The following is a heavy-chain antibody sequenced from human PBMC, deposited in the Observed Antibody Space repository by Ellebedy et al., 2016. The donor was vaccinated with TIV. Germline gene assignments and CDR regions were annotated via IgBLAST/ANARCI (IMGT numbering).Heavy chain of an antibody. CDR1: GYTFTSYG. Sequence: AASVKVSCKASGYTFTSYGISWVRQAPGQRLEWMGWINAGNGDTKYSQKFQERVTFSRDTSTSTAYMEVSSLRSEDTAVYYCAARYCSGGRCYSFFSQWGQGTLVTVSS. D-gene: IGHD2-15*01. CDR2: INAGNGDT. CDR3: AARYCSGGRCYSFFSQ. J-gene: IGHJ4*02. V-gene: IGHV1-3*01.